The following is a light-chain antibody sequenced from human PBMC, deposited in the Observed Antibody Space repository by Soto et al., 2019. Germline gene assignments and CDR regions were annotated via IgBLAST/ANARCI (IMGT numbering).Light chain of an antibody. V-gene: IGLV2-23*01. CDR1: SSDVGSYNL. CDR3: CSYAGSSTSPYV. J-gene: IGLJ1*01. CDR2: EGS. Sequence: QSALTQPAPVSGSPGQSITISCTGTSSDVGSYNLVSWYQQHPGKAPKLMIYEGSKRPSGVSNRFSGSKSGNTASLTISGLQAEDEADYYCCSYAGSSTSPYVFGTGTKLTVL.